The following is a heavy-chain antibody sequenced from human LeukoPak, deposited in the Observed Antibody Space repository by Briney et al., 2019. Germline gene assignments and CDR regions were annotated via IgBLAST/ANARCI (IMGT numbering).Heavy chain of an antibody. D-gene: IGHD4-17*01. V-gene: IGHV3-30-3*01. CDR2: ISYDGSNK. J-gene: IGHJ4*02. CDR3: ARVPSARDYGDYAWFDY. CDR1: GFTFSSYA. Sequence: GRSLRLSCAASGFTFSSYAMHWVRRAPGKGLEWVAVISYDGSNKYYADSVKGRFTISRDNSKNTLYLQMNSLRAEDTAVYYCARVPSARDYGDYAWFDYWGQGTLVTVSS.